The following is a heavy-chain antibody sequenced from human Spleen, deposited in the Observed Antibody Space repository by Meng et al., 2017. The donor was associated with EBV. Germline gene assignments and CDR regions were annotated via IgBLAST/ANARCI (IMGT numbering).Heavy chain of an antibody. V-gene: IGHV3-30*18. D-gene: IGHD3-22*01. Sequence: VQLVESGGXXVQPGXGLRLARAASGFTFCNYGMHWVRQAPGKGLEWVSVISNDGSNKYYADSVKGRFTISRDNSKNTLYLQMNSLRAEDTAVYYCAKDIKRLDYYDSSGYPDDWGQGTLVTVSS. J-gene: IGHJ4*02. CDR1: GFTFCNYG. CDR3: AKDIKRLDYYDSSGYPDD. CDR2: ISNDGSNK.